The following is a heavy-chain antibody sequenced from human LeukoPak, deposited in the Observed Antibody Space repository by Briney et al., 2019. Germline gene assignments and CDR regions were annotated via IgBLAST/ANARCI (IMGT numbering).Heavy chain of an antibody. CDR1: GGSISSYY. CDR3: ARLVRGARTYYFDY. Sequence: PSETLSLTCTVSGGSISSYYWSWIRQPPGKGVEWIGYIYYSGSTNYNPSLKSQVTISVDTSKNQFSLKLSSMTAADTAVYYCARLVRGARTYYFDYWGQGTLVTVSS. V-gene: IGHV4-59*08. CDR2: IYYSGST. J-gene: IGHJ4*02. D-gene: IGHD3-10*01.